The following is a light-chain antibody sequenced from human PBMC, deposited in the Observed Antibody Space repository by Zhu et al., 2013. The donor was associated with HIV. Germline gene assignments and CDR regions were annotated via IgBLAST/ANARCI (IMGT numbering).Light chain of an antibody. V-gene: IGKV1-9*01. J-gene: IGKJ2*01. CDR2: HAS. CDR3: QQLDSYPRT. Sequence: IQLTQSPSSLSASIGDRVTITCRASQGIRSYLAWFQQEPGKVPKLLIYHASTLQSGVPSRFSGSGSGTDFTLTISSLQPEDSATYYCQQLDSYPRTFGQGTKLEIK. CDR1: QGIRSY.